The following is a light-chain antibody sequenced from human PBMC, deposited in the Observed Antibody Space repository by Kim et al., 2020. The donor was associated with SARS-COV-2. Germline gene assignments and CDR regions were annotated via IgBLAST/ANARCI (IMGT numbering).Light chain of an antibody. CDR1: QTVTYISNNKNF. CDR2: WVS. CDR3: HQYYSTPPN. J-gene: IGKJ5*01. Sequence: KCKSSQTVTYISNNKNFSSRYQKKPGPPPKLLIYWVSTRESGVPGPFCGSGSVTDFTLTISSLQAEDVAVYYCHQYYSTPPNFGQGTRLEIK. V-gene: IGKV4-1*01.